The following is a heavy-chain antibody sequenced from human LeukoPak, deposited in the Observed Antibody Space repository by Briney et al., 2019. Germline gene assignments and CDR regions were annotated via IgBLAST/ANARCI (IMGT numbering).Heavy chain of an antibody. CDR2: MNPNSGNT. J-gene: IGHJ4*02. CDR1: GYTFTSYD. CDR3: ARYISDSRGYHFDY. Sequence: GASVKVSCKASGYTFTSYDINWVRQATGQGLEWMGWMNPNSGNTGYAQKFQGRVTMTRNTSISTAYMELSSLRSEDTAVYYCARYISDSRGYHFDYWGQGTLVTVSS. V-gene: IGHV1-8*01. D-gene: IGHD3-22*01.